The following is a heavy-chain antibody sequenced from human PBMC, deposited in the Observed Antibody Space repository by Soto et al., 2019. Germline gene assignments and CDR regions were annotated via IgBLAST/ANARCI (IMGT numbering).Heavy chain of an antibody. CDR3: ARANPNYDILTGYYPDY. CDR2: ICWDGSNE. Sequence: GGSLRLSCAASGFTFSSYGTYGIHWVRQAPGKGLEWVAVICWDGSNEYYAESVKGRFTVSRDIPKNTLYLQMNSLRAEDTAVYYCARANPNYDILTGYYPDYWGQGTLVTVSS. V-gene: IGHV3-33*01. CDR1: GFTFSSYGTYG. J-gene: IGHJ4*02. D-gene: IGHD3-9*01.